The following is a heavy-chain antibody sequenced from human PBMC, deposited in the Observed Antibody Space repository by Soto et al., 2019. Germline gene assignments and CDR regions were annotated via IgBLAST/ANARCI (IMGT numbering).Heavy chain of an antibody. D-gene: IGHD6-25*01. CDR2: ISFDAKNI. Sequence: QVQLVESGGGVVQPGRSLKLSCTTSGFTFSLYGMHWVRQAPGKGLEWLAVISFDAKNIYYADSVKGRFTISRDHSKTTLFLQMSHLRADDTAVYFCAKGSQAAAVLDHWGQGALVTVAS. J-gene: IGHJ4*02. CDR3: AKGSQAAAVLDH. CDR1: GFTFSLYG. V-gene: IGHV3-30*18.